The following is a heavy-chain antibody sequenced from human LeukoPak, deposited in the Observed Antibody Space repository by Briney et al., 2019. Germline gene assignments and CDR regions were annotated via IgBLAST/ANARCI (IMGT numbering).Heavy chain of an antibody. D-gene: IGHD1-14*01. CDR2: ITDDGRTT. CDR3: AKSRESYWVPEFDY. J-gene: IGHJ4*02. V-gene: IGHV3-23*01. Sequence: PGGSLRLSCAASGFTFSGYSVNWVRQAPGKGLEWVSAITDDGRTTYYADFVRGRSIISRDSSKDTLYLQMNSLRAEDTAVYYCAKSRESYWVPEFDYWGQGTLVTVSS. CDR1: GFTFSGYS.